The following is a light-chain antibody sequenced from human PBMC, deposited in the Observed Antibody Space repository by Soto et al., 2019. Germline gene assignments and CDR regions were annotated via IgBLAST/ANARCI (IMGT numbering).Light chain of an antibody. J-gene: IGKJ2*01. CDR1: QSISNW. V-gene: IGKV1-5*03. Sequence: DIQMTQSPSTLSASVGDRFTITCRASQSISNWLAWYQQRPGKAPKLLIYKASSLESGVPSRFSGSGSGTEFTLTISSLQPDDFATYYCQQYKSYWYTFGPGTRLEIK. CDR2: KAS. CDR3: QQYKSYWYT.